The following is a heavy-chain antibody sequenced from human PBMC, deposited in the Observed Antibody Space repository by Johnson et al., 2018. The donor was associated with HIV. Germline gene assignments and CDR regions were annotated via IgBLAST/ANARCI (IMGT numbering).Heavy chain of an antibody. D-gene: IGHD3-22*01. CDR3: VRRFYDSSAFDI. V-gene: IGHV3-30-3*01. Sequence: QVQLVESGGGVVQPGTSLRLSCAASGFTFTSFAMHWVRQAPGKGLEWVAFISYDGSNQYFTDSVRGRFTISRDNSKNTLFLQMNSLRAEDTAVYYCVRRFYDSSAFDIWGQGTLVTVSS. J-gene: IGHJ3*02. CDR1: GFTFTSFA. CDR2: ISYDGSNQ.